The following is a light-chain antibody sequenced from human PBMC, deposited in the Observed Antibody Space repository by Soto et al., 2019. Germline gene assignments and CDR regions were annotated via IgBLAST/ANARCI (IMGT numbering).Light chain of an antibody. J-gene: IGKJ5*01. CDR2: GAS. CDR3: QHYGSSPT. CDR1: QSVSNSY. Sequence: IVLTHSPGTLSLSPGERTTLFCRASQSVSNSYLAWYQQKPGQAPXLVIYGASNRATGIPDRFIAIGSGTEFTLTISRMEPEDFALYDCQHYGSSPTFGAGTRLDNK. V-gene: IGKV3-20*01.